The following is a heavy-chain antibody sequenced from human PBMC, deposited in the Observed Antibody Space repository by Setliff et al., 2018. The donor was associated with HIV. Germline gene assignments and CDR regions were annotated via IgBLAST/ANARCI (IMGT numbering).Heavy chain of an antibody. D-gene: IGHD6-19*01. J-gene: IGHJ4*02. CDR3: ARQSLLGKIAVAAYDY. V-gene: IGHV4-39*01. CDR1: GGSISSSSYY. Sequence: LSLTCTVSGGSISSSSYYWGWIRQPPGKGLEWIGSIYYSGSTYYNPSLKSRVTISVDTSKNQFSLKLNSVTAADTAVYYCARQSLLGKIAVAAYDYWGQGTLVT. CDR2: IYYSGST.